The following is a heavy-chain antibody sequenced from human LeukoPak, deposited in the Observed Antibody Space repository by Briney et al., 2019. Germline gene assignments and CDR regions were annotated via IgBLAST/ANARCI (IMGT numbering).Heavy chain of an antibody. Sequence: ASVKDSCKASGYTFTSYGISWVRQAPGQGLEWMGWISAYNGNTNYAQKLQGRVTMTTDTSTSTAYMELRSLRSDDTAVYYCARVWAYDFWSGYYPLDYWGQGTLVTVSS. CDR1: GYTFTSYG. J-gene: IGHJ4*02. CDR2: ISAYNGNT. V-gene: IGHV1-18*01. CDR3: ARVWAYDFWSGYYPLDY. D-gene: IGHD3-3*01.